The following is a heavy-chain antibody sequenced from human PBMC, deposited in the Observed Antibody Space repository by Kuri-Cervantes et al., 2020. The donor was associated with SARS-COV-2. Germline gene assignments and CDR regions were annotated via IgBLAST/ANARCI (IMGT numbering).Heavy chain of an antibody. Sequence: GESLKISCAASGFTFSIYAMSWVRQAPGKGLEWVSTISGSGGSTYYADSVKGRFTISRDNSKNTLYLQMNSLRAEDTAVYYCAKKGGYSYGLGYWGQGTLVTVSS. V-gene: IGHV3-23*01. D-gene: IGHD5-18*01. CDR2: ISGSGGST. CDR1: GFTFSIYA. CDR3: AKKGGYSYGLGY. J-gene: IGHJ4*02.